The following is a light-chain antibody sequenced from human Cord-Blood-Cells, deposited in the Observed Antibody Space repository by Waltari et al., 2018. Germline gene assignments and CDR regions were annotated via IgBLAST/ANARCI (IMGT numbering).Light chain of an antibody. CDR3: QSYDSSNLV. CDR1: RGSIASNY. CDR2: GEN. V-gene: IGLV6-57*01. J-gene: IGLJ2*01. Sequence: NFMLTQPHSVSESPGKTVTISCTRSRGSIASNYVQWYQQRPGSSPTTVIYGENQRPSGVPDRFSGSIDSSSNSASLTIAGLKTEDEADYYCQSYDSSNLVFGGGTKLTVL.